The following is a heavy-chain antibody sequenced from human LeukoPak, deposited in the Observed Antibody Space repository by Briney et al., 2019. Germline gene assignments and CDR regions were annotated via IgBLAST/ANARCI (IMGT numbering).Heavy chain of an antibody. CDR2: IRSKANSYAT. Sequence: GGSLRLSCAASGFTFSGSAMHWVRQASGKGLEWVGRIRSKANSYATAYAASVKGRFTISRDDSKNTAYLQMNSLKTEDTAVYYCTRHVLFEVEPRNCSGGSCYFEYWGQGTLVTVSS. J-gene: IGHJ4*02. D-gene: IGHD2-15*01. CDR1: GFTFSGSA. V-gene: IGHV3-73*01. CDR3: TRHVLFEVEPRNCSGGSCYFEY.